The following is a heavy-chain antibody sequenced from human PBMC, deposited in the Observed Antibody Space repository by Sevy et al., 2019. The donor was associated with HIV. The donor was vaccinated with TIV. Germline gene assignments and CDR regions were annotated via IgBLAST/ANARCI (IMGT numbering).Heavy chain of an antibody. V-gene: IGHV3-30-3*01. J-gene: IGHJ3*02. Sequence: GGSLRLSCAASGFTFSSYAMHWVRQAPGKGLEWVAVISYAGSNKYYADSVKGRFTISRDNSKNTLYLQMNSLRAEDTAVYYCARDKGRITMVRGNAFDIWGQGTMVTVSS. CDR2: ISYAGSNK. CDR1: GFTFSSYA. D-gene: IGHD3-10*01. CDR3: ARDKGRITMVRGNAFDI.